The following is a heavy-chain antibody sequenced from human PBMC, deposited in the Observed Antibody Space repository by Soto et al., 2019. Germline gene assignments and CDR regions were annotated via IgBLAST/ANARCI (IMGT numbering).Heavy chain of an antibody. Sequence: GGSLRLSCAASGFTFTSYALSWVRQAPGRGLEWVSAITGSGGNTYYADSVKGRFTISRDNSKNTLYLQMGSLRAEDTAVYYCAKPNLNCSSTSCYDYWGQGTLVTVSS. CDR3: AKPNLNCSSTSCYDY. V-gene: IGHV3-23*01. CDR2: ITGSGGNT. J-gene: IGHJ4*02. CDR1: GFTFTSYA. D-gene: IGHD2-2*01.